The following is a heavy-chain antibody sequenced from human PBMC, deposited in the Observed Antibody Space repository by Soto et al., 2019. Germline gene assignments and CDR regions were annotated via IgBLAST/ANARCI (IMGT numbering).Heavy chain of an antibody. CDR3: ARLRGYSYGQVDY. J-gene: IGHJ4*02. CDR1: GCSISSSSYY. CDR2: IYDSGST. V-gene: IGHV4-39*01. D-gene: IGHD5-18*01. Sequence: SETLSLTCPFSGCSISSSSYYWGLIRQPPGKGLEWIGTIYDSGSTYYNPSLTSRVTISVDTSKNQFSLKLSSVTAADTAVYYCARLRGYSYGQVDYWGQGTLVTVSS.